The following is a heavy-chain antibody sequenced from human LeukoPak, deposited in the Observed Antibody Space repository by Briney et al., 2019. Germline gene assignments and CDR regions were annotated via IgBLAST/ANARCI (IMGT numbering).Heavy chain of an antibody. J-gene: IGHJ6*04. D-gene: IGHD6-13*01. Sequence: SQTLSLTCAVSGGSISRGGYSWSWIRQPPGGGLEWIGYIYHNGITYYNPSLKTRATITVDRSKNQYSLKLSAVTAADTAVYYCARGRAAAGYYGMDVWGKGTTVTVSS. V-gene: IGHV4-30-2*01. CDR1: GGSISRGGYS. CDR3: ARGRAAAGYYGMDV. CDR2: IYHNGIT.